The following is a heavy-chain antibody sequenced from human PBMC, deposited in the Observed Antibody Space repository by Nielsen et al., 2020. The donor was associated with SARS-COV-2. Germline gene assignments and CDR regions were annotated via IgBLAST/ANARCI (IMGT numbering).Heavy chain of an antibody. CDR2: RHYTGNT. D-gene: IGHD6-19*01. J-gene: IGHJ5*02. Sequence: LRLSCSVSGGSFSSGGSSYSWIRQHPGKGLEWIGLRHYTGNTYYNPSLQSRLFISVDTSKNQFSLRLSSVTAADTAVYYCVTGAGWFDPWGQGTRVTVSS. CDR3: VTGAGWFDP. V-gene: IGHV4-31*03. CDR1: GGSFSSGGSS.